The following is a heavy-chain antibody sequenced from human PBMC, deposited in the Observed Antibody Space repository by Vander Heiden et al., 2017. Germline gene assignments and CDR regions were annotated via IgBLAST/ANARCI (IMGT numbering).Heavy chain of an antibody. V-gene: IGHV3-9*01. CDR3: AKGMWGSDGAFDI. Sequence: EVHLVESAGGSVQPRRSLSLSCAASGFSFCDYAMPWVWPGAGKGMEWVSGIRWNSGSIGYADSVKGRFTISRDNAKNSLYLQMNSLRAEDTALYYCAKGMWGSDGAFDIWGQGTMVTVSS. CDR2: IRWNSGSI. J-gene: IGHJ3*02. CDR1: GFSFCDYA. D-gene: IGHD3-16*01.